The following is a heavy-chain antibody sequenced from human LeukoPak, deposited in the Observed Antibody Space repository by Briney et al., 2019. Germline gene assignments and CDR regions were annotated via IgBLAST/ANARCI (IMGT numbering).Heavy chain of an antibody. CDR1: GFTFSSYW. Sequence: PGGSLRLSCAASGFTFSSYWMTWVRQAPGKGLEWVSYISSSGSTIYYADSVKGRFTISRDNAKNSLYLQMNSLRAEDTAVYYCARAMITFGGVPGDYWGQGTLVTVSS. CDR2: ISSSGSTI. CDR3: ARAMITFGGVPGDY. V-gene: IGHV3-48*04. J-gene: IGHJ4*02. D-gene: IGHD3-16*01.